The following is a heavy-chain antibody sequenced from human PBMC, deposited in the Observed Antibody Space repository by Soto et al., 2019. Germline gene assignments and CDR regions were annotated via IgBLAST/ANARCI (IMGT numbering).Heavy chain of an antibody. J-gene: IGHJ4*02. Sequence: PSETLSLTCTVSGGSISSSSYYWGWIRQPPGKGLEWIGSIYYSGSTYYNPSLKSRVTISVDTSKNQFSLKLSSVTAADTAVYYCARHADYGGNRQFDYWGQGTLVTVSS. V-gene: IGHV4-39*01. CDR3: ARHADYGGNRQFDY. CDR2: IYYSGST. CDR1: GGSISSSSYY. D-gene: IGHD4-17*01.